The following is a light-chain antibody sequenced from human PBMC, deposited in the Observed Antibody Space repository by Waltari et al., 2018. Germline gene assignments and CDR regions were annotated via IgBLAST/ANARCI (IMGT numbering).Light chain of an antibody. CDR1: SSDVGTYNL. CDR3: CSYVSGDTWV. V-gene: IGLV2-23*01. J-gene: IGLJ3*02. CDR2: EDY. Sequence: QSPLTQPASVSGSPGQSITISCTGTSSDVGTYNLVSWYQQHPGKAPKLMIYEDYKRPSGFSKRFSGSKSGNTASLTISGLQAEDEADYYCCSYVSGDTWVFGGGTELAVL.